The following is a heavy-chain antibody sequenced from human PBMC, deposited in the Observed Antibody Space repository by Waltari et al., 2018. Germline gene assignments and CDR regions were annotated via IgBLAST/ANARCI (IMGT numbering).Heavy chain of an antibody. Sequence: EVQLVESGGGLVQPGGSLRLPCAASGLTFSTYAMNWVRRAPGKGLGWVSTIGGSVVRTYYAYSVRGRFTTARDNSNNTLYLQMNSLRADDTAVYYCAKVPSSSSWPHYYYYGMDVWGQGTTVTVSS. J-gene: IGHJ6*02. CDR1: GLTFSTYA. CDR2: IGGSVVRT. D-gene: IGHD6-13*01. V-gene: IGHV3-23*04. CDR3: AKVPSSSSWPHYYYYGMDV.